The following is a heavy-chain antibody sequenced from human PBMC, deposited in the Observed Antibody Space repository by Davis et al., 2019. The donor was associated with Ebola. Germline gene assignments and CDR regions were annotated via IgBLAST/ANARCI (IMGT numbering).Heavy chain of an antibody. Sequence: ASVKVSCKASGYTFTSYDINWVRQATGQGLEWMGWMNPNSGNTGYAQKFQGRVTMTRNTSISTAYMELSSLRSEDTAVYYCARYQSLCGAFDIWGQGTMVTVSS. CDR2: MNPNSGNT. CDR1: GYTFTSYD. D-gene: IGHD3-16*02. J-gene: IGHJ3*02. CDR3: ARYQSLCGAFDI. V-gene: IGHV1-8*01.